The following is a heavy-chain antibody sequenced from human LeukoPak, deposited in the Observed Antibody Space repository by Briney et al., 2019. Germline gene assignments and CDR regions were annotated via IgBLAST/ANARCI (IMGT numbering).Heavy chain of an antibody. Sequence: ASVKVSCKASGYTFTNSYIHWVRQAPGQVLEWMGLINPDGGNTNYAQNFQGRVTLTRDMSTSTVYMELSSLRSEDTAVYYCARQSGFDAFDIWGQGTMVTVSS. CDR3: ARQSGFDAFDI. CDR1: GYTFTNSY. V-gene: IGHV1-46*01. CDR2: INPDGGNT. D-gene: IGHD5-12*01. J-gene: IGHJ3*02.